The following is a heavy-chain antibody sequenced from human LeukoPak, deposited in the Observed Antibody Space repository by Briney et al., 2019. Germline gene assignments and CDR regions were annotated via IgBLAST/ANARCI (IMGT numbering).Heavy chain of an antibody. D-gene: IGHD3-10*01. CDR3: ARDFGSGSYYNFYYYYGMDV. J-gene: IGHJ6*02. Sequence: SQTLSLTCAISGDSVSRDSIAWNWIRQSPSRGLEWLGRTYYKSAWYNDYALSVKGRIIINPDTSKNQFSLQLNSVTPEDTAVYYCARDFGSGSYYNFYYYYGMDVWGQGTTVTVSS. CDR2: TYYKSAWYN. CDR1: GDSVSRDSIA. V-gene: IGHV6-1*01.